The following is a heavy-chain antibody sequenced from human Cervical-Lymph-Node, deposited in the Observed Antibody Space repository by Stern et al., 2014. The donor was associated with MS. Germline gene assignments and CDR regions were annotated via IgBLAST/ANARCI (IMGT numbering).Heavy chain of an antibody. CDR1: GFSLSTSGMC. D-gene: IGHD3-22*01. J-gene: IGHJ4*02. V-gene: IGHV2-70*13. CDR3: ARAQYYADSSGYSLDY. Sequence: QVTLRESGPALVKPTQTLTLTCTFSGFSLSTSGMCVSWIRQPPGKALEWLALIDWGDGKYYRTSLKTRLTISKDTSKKQVVLTMTNMDPVDTATYYCARAQYYADSSGYSLDYWGQGTLVTVSS. CDR2: IDWGDGK.